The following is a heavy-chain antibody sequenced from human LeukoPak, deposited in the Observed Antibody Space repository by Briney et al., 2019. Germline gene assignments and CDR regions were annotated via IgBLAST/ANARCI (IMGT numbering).Heavy chain of an antibody. CDR1: GDSISSYY. Sequence: KPSETLSLTCTVSGDSISSYYWSWIRQPAGKGLEWIRRIYTSGSTNYNPSLKSRVTMSVDTSKNQFSLKLSSVTAADTAVYYCASGDYCRITSCLELDAFDIWGQGTMVTVSS. CDR3: ASGDYCRITSCLELDAFDI. D-gene: IGHD2-2*01. V-gene: IGHV4-4*07. J-gene: IGHJ3*02. CDR2: IYTSGST.